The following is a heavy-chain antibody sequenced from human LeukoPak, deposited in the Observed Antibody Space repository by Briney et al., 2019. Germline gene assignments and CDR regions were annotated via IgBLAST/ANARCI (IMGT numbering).Heavy chain of an antibody. J-gene: IGHJ4*02. Sequence: GSLRLSCVASGFTFSTYWMSWVRQAPGKGLEWVASIKQDGSEKYYVDSVKGRFTISRDNAKNSLYLQMNSLRAEDTAVYYCARLIRPYFDYWGQGTLVTVSS. CDR1: GFTFSTYW. CDR2: IKQDGSEK. CDR3: ARLIRPYFDY. V-gene: IGHV3-7*05.